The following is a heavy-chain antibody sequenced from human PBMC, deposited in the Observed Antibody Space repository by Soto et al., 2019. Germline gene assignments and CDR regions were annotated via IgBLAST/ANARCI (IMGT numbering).Heavy chain of an antibody. J-gene: IGHJ4*02. CDR1: GFTFDRYS. D-gene: IGHD4-17*01. Sequence: EVQLVESGGGLVKPGGSLRLSCAASGFTFDRYSMNWVRQTPGKGLEWVSSISDRSSYIYYADSLKGRFTISRDNTKNSLYLQMNSVRAEDTAVYYCVRQTTVVPYYVDYWGQGTMVTVSS. V-gene: IGHV3-21*01. CDR3: VRQTTVVPYYVDY. CDR2: ISDRSSYI.